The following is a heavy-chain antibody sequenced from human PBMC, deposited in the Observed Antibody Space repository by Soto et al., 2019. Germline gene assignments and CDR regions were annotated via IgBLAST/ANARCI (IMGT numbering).Heavy chain of an antibody. CDR1: GGTFSSYA. V-gene: IGHV1-69*12. Sequence: QVQLVQSGAEVRKPGSSVKVSCKASGGTFSSYAFSWVRQAPGQGLEWMGDIIPILGTTNNAQKFRGRVTMTADESTSTAYTELSSLTSEDTAVYYCARDNAAAGTLEYFQQWGQGTLVTVPS. D-gene: IGHD6-13*01. CDR2: IIPILGTT. J-gene: IGHJ1*01. CDR3: ARDNAAAGTLEYFQQ.